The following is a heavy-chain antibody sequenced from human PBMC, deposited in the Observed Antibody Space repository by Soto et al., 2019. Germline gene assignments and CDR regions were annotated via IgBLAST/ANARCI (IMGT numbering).Heavy chain of an antibody. J-gene: IGHJ4*02. Sequence: QVQLVESGGGVVQPGRSQRLSCAASGFTFSSYGMHWVRQAPGKGLEWVAVISYDANYKHYADSVKGRFTISRDNSKNTLYMQMNSLRAEDTAVYYCAKEDSSGSDYYLDYWGQGTLVTVSS. D-gene: IGHD6-19*01. CDR3: AKEDSSGSDYYLDY. CDR1: GFTFSSYG. V-gene: IGHV3-30*18. CDR2: ISYDANYK.